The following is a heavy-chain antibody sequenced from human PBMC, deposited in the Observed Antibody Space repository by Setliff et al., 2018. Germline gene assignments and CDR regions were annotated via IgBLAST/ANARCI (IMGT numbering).Heavy chain of an antibody. CDR3: ARAPWGDDYDSLYTWFYP. Sequence: ASVKVSCKTSGYGFTSHYFHWLRQAPGQGLEWMGIVNPSGGKTTLSQKFQGRVSMTADASTATVYMELHSLTSEDTAIYYCARAPWGDDYDSLYTWFYPWGQGSLVTVSS. CDR2: VNPSGGKT. V-gene: IGHV1-46*01. CDR1: GYGFTSHY. D-gene: IGHD3-22*01. J-gene: IGHJ5*02.